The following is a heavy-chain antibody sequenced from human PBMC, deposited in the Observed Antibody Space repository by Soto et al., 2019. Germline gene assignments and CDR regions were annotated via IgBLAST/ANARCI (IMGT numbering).Heavy chain of an antibody. D-gene: IGHD4-4*01. CDR1: GYTFTSYY. Sequence: QVQLVQSGAEVNKPGASVKVSCKASGYTFTSYYMHWVRQAPGQGLEWMGIINPTSGGTHYAQKFQGRVTMTSDTSTSTVYMELSSLRSEDTAVYYCARGMTTVTSDAFDIWGQGKMVTVSS. V-gene: IGHV1-46*01. J-gene: IGHJ3*02. CDR3: ARGMTTVTSDAFDI. CDR2: INPTSGGT.